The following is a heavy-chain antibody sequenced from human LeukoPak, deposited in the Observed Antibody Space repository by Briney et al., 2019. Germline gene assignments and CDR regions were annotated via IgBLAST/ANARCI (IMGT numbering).Heavy chain of an antibody. CDR2: MSSDGTIT. Sequence: GGSLRLSCVASGFTFNSYWMNWVRQAPGNGLVWVSHMSSDGTITSYADSVKGRFTISRDNAKNTLFLQMNSLRAEDTGVYYCASRGYLNYWGQGTLVTVSS. CDR3: ASRGYLNY. J-gene: IGHJ4*02. V-gene: IGHV3-74*01. CDR1: GFTFNSYW.